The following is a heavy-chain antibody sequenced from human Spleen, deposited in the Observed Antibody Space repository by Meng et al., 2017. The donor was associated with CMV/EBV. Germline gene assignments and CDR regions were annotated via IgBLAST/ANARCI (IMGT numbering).Heavy chain of an antibody. CDR2: ISSSGSTI. Sequence: GESLMISCPASGFTFSDYYMSWIRQAPGKGLEGVSYISSSGSTIYYADSVKGRFTISRDNAQNSLYLQMNSLRVEDTALYYCARERFSTTVITQGYFDYWGQGTLVTVS. CDR1: GFTFSDYY. V-gene: IGHV3-11*04. CDR3: ARERFSTTVITQGYFDY. D-gene: IGHD4-17*01. J-gene: IGHJ4*02.